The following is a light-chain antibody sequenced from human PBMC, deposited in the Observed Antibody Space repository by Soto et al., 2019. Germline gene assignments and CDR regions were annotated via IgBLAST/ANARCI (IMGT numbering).Light chain of an antibody. CDR3: SSSAGTKNMV. CDR1: PSDVGASNY. Sequence: QSALTQPPSASGSPGQSVTISCTGTPSDVGASNYVSWYQQQPGKAPKLMISEVSKRPSGVPDRFAGSKSGNTASLTVSWLQAEDEADYYCSSSAGTKNMVFGAGTKVTVL. V-gene: IGLV2-8*01. J-gene: IGLJ2*01. CDR2: EVS.